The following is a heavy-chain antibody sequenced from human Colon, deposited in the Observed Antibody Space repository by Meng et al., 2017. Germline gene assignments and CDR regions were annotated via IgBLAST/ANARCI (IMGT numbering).Heavy chain of an antibody. V-gene: IGHV4-4*02. CDR2: IYPSGRT. J-gene: IGHJ4*02. CDR1: GDSISSGNG. CDR3: ARKRTSPGTLGFDY. D-gene: IGHD6-13*01. Sequence: QVQREGPGPGLGKPSGTLSLTLAGSGDSISSGNGWTWVRQPPGKGLEWIGEIYPSGRTSSNPSLQGRVTILLDKSKNQFSLELNSVTAADTAIYFCARKRTSPGTLGFDYWGQGTLVTVSS.